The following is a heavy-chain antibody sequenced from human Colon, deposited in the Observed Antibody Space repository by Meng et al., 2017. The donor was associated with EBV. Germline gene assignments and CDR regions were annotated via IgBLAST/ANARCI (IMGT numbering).Heavy chain of an antibody. Sequence: QGQVQGEAPGLGKPYPTLSLTCTVSGGSVSSGGYYWTWIRQHPGKGLEWFGHIYYSGSTFYNPSLKRRVIISIDTSKNQFSLNLRSVTAADTAVYYCARVSGRSFDPWGQGTLVTVSS. V-gene: IGHV4-31*03. J-gene: IGHJ5*02. CDR2: IYYSGST. CDR3: ARVSGRSFDP. D-gene: IGHD3-10*01. CDR1: GGSVSSGGYY.